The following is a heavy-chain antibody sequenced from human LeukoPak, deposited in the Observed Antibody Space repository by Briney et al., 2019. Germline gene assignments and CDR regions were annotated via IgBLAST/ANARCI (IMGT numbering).Heavy chain of an antibody. D-gene: IGHD6-13*01. J-gene: IGHJ4*02. Sequence: PGGSLRLSCAASGFTFSSYAMHWVRQAPGKGLEWVAVISYDGSNKYYADSVKGRFTISRDNSKNTLYLQMNSLRAEDTAVYYCARDGRENKQRSWTGCLDYWGQGTLVTVSS. CDR3: ARDGRENKQRSWTGCLDY. V-gene: IGHV3-30-3*01. CDR2: ISYDGSNK. CDR1: GFTFSSYA.